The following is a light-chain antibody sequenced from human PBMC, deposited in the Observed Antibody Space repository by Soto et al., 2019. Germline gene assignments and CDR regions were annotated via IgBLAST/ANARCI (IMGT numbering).Light chain of an antibody. V-gene: IGKV1-5*03. CDR3: QQYNSYPLT. CDR1: QSISSW. J-gene: IGKJ1*01. Sequence: DIQMTQSPSTLSASVGDRVTITCRASQSISSWLAWYQKKPGKDPKLLIYKASSLESGVPSRFSGSGSGTEFNLTISRLQTDDFATYYCQQYNSYPLTFGQGTKLDIK. CDR2: KAS.